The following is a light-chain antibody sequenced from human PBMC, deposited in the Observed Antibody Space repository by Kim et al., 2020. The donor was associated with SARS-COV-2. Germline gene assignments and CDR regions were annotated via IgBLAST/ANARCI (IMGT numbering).Light chain of an antibody. CDR2: RNN. CDR1: SNNVGYEG. J-gene: IGLJ3*02. Sequence: LTQPPSVSKGLGQTATLTCTGNSNNVGYEGAAWLQQHQGHPPKLISYRNNNRPSGISERLSASRSGNTDSLTITGLQPEDEADYYCSAWDSSLSAWVFGGGTQLTVL. V-gene: IGLV10-54*01. CDR3: SAWDSSLSAWV.